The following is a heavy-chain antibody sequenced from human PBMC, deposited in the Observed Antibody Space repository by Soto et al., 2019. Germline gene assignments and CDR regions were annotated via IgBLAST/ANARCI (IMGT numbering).Heavy chain of an antibody. CDR2: ISGSGGST. V-gene: IGHV3-23*01. CDR1: GFTFSSYA. CDR3: AKSGRFLEWLSDAFDI. D-gene: IGHD3-3*01. J-gene: IGHJ3*02. Sequence: EVQLLESGGGLVQPGGSLRLSCAASGFTFSSYAMSWVRQAPGKGLEWVSAISGSGGSTYYADSVKGRFTISRDNSKNPLYLQMNRLRAEDTAVYYCAKSGRFLEWLSDAFDIWGQGTMVTVSS.